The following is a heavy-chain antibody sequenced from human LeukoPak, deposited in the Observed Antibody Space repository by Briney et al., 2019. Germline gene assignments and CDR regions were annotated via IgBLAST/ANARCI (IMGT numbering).Heavy chain of an antibody. J-gene: IGHJ4*02. CDR1: GFTFSSYT. V-gene: IGHV3-30-3*01. CDR3: ARDGGWNFDY. D-gene: IGHD3-16*01. CDR2: ILYDGSNK. Sequence: PWGSLRLSCAASGFTFSSYTMHWVRQAPGKGLEWVAVILYDGSNKYYADSVKGRFTISRDNSKNTLYLQMNSLGAEDTAVYHCARDGGWNFDYWGQGTLVTVCS.